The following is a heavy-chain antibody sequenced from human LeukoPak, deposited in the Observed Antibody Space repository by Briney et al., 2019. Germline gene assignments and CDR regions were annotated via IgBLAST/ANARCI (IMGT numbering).Heavy chain of an antibody. V-gene: IGHV4-59*01. CDR2: IYYSGSS. J-gene: IGHJ4*02. CDR3: SRLDSSGWGYFDY. D-gene: IGHD6-19*01. Sequence: PSETLSLTCTVSAGSIINYYYSWIRQPPAKGLEWIGDIYYSGSSNYNHSLKSRVTLSVDTSKNQFSLKLRSVTVAATDMDYCSRLDSSGWGYFDYWGQGSLVIVAS. CDR1: AGSIINYY.